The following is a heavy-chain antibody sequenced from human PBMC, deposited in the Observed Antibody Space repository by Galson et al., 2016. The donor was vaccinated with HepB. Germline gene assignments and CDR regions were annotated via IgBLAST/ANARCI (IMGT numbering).Heavy chain of an antibody. CDR1: GFSLSTSGMC. CDR2: IDWDEDK. CDR3: ARMKNYYYGMDV. V-gene: IGHV2-70*01. Sequence: PALVKPTQTLTLTCTFSGFSLSTSGMCVSWIRQPPGKALEWLALIDWDEDKYYSTSLKTRLTISKDTSKNQVVLTTTNMDPVDTATYYCARMKNYYYGMDVWGQGTTVTVSS. J-gene: IGHJ6*02.